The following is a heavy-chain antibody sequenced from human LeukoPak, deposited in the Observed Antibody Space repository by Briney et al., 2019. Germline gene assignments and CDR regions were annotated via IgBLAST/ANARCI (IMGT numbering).Heavy chain of an antibody. V-gene: IGHV5-51*01. J-gene: IGHJ4*02. D-gene: IGHD3-22*01. CDR3: ARHRGYDSSGHPGDY. Sequence: GESLKISCKGSGYSFTSYWIGWVRQMPGKGLEWMGIIYPGDSDTRYSPSFQGQVTISADESISTAYLQWSSLKASDTAMYYCARHRGYDSSGHPGDYWGQGTLVTVSS. CDR2: IYPGDSDT. CDR1: GYSFTSYW.